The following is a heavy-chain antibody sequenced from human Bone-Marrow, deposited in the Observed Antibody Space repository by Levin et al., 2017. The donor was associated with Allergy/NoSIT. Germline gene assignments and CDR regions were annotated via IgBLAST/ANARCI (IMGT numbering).Heavy chain of an antibody. V-gene: IGHV3-23*01. CDR2: TTGSGATT. CDR3: VTQNYYGSGSHLY. Sequence: PGGSLRLSCTASGFTFSTFTMGWVRRAPGTGLEWVSTTTGSGATTFYADSVTGRFLISRDNSKNTLYLQINSLTPEDTAVYYCVTQNYYGSGSHLYWGLGTLVTVSS. J-gene: IGHJ4*02. CDR1: GFTFSTFT. D-gene: IGHD3-10*01.